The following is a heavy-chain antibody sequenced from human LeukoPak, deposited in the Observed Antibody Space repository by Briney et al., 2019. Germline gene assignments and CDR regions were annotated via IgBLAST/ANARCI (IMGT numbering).Heavy chain of an antibody. CDR2: ISYDGSNK. D-gene: IGHD4-17*01. Sequence: PGGSLRLSCAASGFTFSSYGMHWVRQAPGKGLEWVAVISYDGSNKYYADSVKGRFTISRDNSKNTLYLQMNSLRAEDTAVYYCAKDLVPHYGGNSPPWFDPWGQGTLVTVSS. CDR1: GFTFSSYG. V-gene: IGHV3-30*18. J-gene: IGHJ5*02. CDR3: AKDLVPHYGGNSPPWFDP.